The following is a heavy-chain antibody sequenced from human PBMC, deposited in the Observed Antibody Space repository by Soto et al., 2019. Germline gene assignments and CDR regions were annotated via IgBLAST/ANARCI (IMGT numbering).Heavy chain of an antibody. CDR1: GFTFSSYA. V-gene: IGHV3-23*01. CDR2: ISGSGGST. J-gene: IGHJ3*02. CDR3: AKSISRGYYYGSGSSLSDAFDI. D-gene: IGHD3-10*01. Sequence: GGSLRLSCAASGFTFSSYAMSWVRQAPGKGLEWVSAISGSGGSTYYADSVKGRFTISRDNSKNTLYLQMNSLRAEDTAVYYCAKSISRGYYYGSGSSLSDAFDIWGQGTMVTVSS.